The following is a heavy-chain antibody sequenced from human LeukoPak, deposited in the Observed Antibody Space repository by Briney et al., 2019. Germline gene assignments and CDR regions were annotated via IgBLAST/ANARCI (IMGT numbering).Heavy chain of an antibody. Sequence: PGGSLRLSCAASGFTFSSCAMSWVRQAPGKGRERVSDISISGGSAHYADSVKGRFTISRDNSKNTLYLQMNSLRAEDTAVYYCAKGGARGYSYGYADYWGQGTLVTVSS. V-gene: IGHV3-23*01. D-gene: IGHD5-18*01. CDR3: AKGGARGYSYGYADY. J-gene: IGHJ4*02. CDR2: ISISGGSA. CDR1: GFTFSSCA.